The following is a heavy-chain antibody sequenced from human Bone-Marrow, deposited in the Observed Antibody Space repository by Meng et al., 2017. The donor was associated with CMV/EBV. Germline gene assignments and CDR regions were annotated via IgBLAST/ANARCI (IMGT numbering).Heavy chain of an antibody. CDR2: IYPGDSDT. D-gene: IGHD2-2*01. J-gene: IGHJ4*02. V-gene: IGHV5-51*01. CDR1: GYSFTSYW. CDR3: ARHGGWYQLPDRY. Sequence: GGSLRLSCKGSGYSFTSYWIGWVRQMPGKGLEWMGIIYPGDSDTRYSPSFQGQVTISADKSISTAYLQWSSLKASDTAMYYCARHGGWYQLPDRYWGQGTRVTGSS.